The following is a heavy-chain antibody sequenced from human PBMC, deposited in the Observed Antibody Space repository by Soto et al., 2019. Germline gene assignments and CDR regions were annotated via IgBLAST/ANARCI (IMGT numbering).Heavy chain of an antibody. CDR2: IYYSGST. D-gene: IGHD6-13*01. CDR3: AREIGYSSTWPSY. CDR1: GGSISSYY. J-gene: IGHJ4*02. V-gene: IGHV4-59*01. Sequence: SETLSLTCTVSGGSISSYYWSWLRQPPGKGLEWIGYIYYSGSTNYNPSLKSRVTISVDTSKNQFSLKLSSVTAADTAVYYCAREIGYSSTWPSYWGPGTLVTVSS.